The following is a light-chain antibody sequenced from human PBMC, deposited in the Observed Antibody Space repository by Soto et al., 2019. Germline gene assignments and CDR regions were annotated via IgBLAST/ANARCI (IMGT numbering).Light chain of an antibody. V-gene: IGKV3D-20*02. Sequence: EIVLTQSPGTLSLSPGDRATLSXRASQSVRSSYLAWYQQKPGQAPRLXXYGASSRAAGIPARFSGSGFWTDFTLTISSLEPEDAAVYYCQQRSNWPPITFGQGTRLEIK. J-gene: IGKJ5*01. CDR1: QSVRSSY. CDR3: QQRSNWPPIT. CDR2: GAS.